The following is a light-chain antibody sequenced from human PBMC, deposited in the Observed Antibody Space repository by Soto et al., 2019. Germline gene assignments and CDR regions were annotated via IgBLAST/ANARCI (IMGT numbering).Light chain of an antibody. Sequence: QSVLTQPPSASGTPGQRVNISCSGSSSNIGSNYVYWYRQFPGTAPKLLIQRNNQRPSGVPARFSGSKSGNTASLTISGLQAEDEADYYCCSFTSSNTHVFGTGTKLTVL. J-gene: IGLJ1*01. CDR1: SSNIGSNY. CDR3: CSFTSSNTHV. V-gene: IGLV1-47*01. CDR2: RNN.